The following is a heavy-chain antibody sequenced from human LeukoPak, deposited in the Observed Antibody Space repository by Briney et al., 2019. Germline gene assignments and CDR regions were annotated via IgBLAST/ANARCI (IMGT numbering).Heavy chain of an antibody. CDR3: ARSNYYDSSGTSNDAFDI. J-gene: IGHJ3*02. CDR2: IYYSGST. D-gene: IGHD3-22*01. V-gene: IGHV4-59*12. CDR1: GGSISSYY. Sequence: PSETLSLTCTVSGGSISSYYWSWIRQPPGKGLEWIGYIYYSGSTNYNPSLKSRVTISVDTSKNQFSLKLSSVTAADTAVYYCARSNYYDSSGTSNDAFDIWGQGTMVTVSS.